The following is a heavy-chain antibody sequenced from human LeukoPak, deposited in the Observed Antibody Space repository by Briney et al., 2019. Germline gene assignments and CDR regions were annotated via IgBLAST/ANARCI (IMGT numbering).Heavy chain of an antibody. CDR1: GFTFSSYA. D-gene: IGHD6-19*01. J-gene: IGHJ3*02. CDR3: ARDRQWLARRDAFDI. V-gene: IGHV3-30-3*01. Sequence: GGSLRLSCAASGFTFSSYAMHWVRQAPGKGLEWVAVISYDGSNKYYADSVKGRFTISRDNSKNTLYLQMNSLRAEDTAVYYCARDRQWLARRDAFDIWGQGTMVTVSS. CDR2: ISYDGSNK.